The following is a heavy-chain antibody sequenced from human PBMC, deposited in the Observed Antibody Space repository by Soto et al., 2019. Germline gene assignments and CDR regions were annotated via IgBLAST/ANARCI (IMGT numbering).Heavy chain of an antibody. J-gene: IGHJ4*02. Sequence: ESLKISCQSSGYTFSNFWIGWVRQLPGKGLEWMGIIYPGDHETRYSPSFHGKVTISADRSINTAYLQWNSLEASDTAFYFCARSPRSSPYFDYWGQGALVTV. CDR3: ARSPRSSPYFDY. V-gene: IGHV5-51*01. CDR1: GYTFSNFW. D-gene: IGHD6-13*01. CDR2: IYPGDHET.